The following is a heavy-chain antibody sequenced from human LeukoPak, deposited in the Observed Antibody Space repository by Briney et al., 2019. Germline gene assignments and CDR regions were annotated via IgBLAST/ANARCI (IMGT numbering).Heavy chain of an antibody. CDR2: ISYDGSNK. Sequence: GGSLRLSCAASGFTFSSYSLSWVRQAPGKGLEWVAVISYDGSNKYYADSVKGRFTISRDNSKNTLYLQMNSLRAEDTAVYYCAKERRLPLAYCGGDCYSHPFDYWGQGTLVTVSS. J-gene: IGHJ4*02. V-gene: IGHV3-30*18. CDR1: GFTFSSYS. D-gene: IGHD2-21*02. CDR3: AKERRLPLAYCGGDCYSHPFDY.